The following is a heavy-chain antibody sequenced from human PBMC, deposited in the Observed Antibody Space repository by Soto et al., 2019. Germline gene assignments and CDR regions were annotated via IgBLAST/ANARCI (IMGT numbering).Heavy chain of an antibody. CDR2: IYHTGSA. D-gene: IGHD6-19*01. Sequence: QVQLQESGPGLVKPSGTLSLTCAVSGASMTSSHWWSWVRQPPGKGLEWIGEIYHTGSANYKPSLESRGTISVDKSKNRFSLILTSVTAADTATYYCARRTTGSGWYPMFDTWGQGALVTVSS. V-gene: IGHV4-4*02. J-gene: IGHJ5*02. CDR1: GASMTSSHW. CDR3: ARRTTGSGWYPMFDT.